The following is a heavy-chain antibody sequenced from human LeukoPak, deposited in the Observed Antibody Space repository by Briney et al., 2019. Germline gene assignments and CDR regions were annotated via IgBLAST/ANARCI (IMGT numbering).Heavy chain of an antibody. CDR2: INHSGST. CDR1: GGSFSGYY. D-gene: IGHD3-22*01. Sequence: SETLSLTCAVYGGSFSGYYWSWIRQPPGKGLEWIGEINHSGSTNYNPSLKSRVTISVDTSKNQFSLKLSSVTAADTAVYYCARYDSSGYYSDYWGQGTLVTVSS. CDR3: ARYDSSGYYSDY. J-gene: IGHJ4*02. V-gene: IGHV4-34*01.